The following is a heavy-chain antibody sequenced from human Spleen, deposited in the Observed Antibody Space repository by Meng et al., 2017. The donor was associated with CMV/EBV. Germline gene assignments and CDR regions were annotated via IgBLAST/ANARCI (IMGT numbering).Heavy chain of an antibody. CDR2: ISSSGSIT. CDR3: ARGLQSGMDV. V-gene: IGHV3-11*04. J-gene: IGHJ6*02. CDR1: GFTFSDYY. Sequence: GGSLRLSCAASGFTFSDYYMTWIRQAPGKGLEWVSYISSSGSITKYLDSLKGRFTISRDNAKNSLFLQMNSLTVEDTAVYYCARGLQSGMDVWGQGTTVTVSS.